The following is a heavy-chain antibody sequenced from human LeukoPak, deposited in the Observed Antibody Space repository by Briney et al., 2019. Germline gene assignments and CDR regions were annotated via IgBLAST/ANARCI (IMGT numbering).Heavy chain of an antibody. J-gene: IGHJ4*02. Sequence: GGSLRLSCAASGFTFSSYSMNWVRQAPGKGLEWVSSISSSSSYIYYADSVKVRFTISRDNAKNSLYLQMNSLRAEDTAVYYCARVFPPRPLDYWGQGTLVTVSS. CDR1: GFTFSSYS. CDR3: ARVFPPRPLDY. V-gene: IGHV3-21*01. D-gene: IGHD3-3*01. CDR2: ISSSSSYI.